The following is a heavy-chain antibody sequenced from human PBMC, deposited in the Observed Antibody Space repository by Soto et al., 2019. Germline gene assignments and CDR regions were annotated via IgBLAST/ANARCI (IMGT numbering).Heavy chain of an antibody. CDR2: ITVGSSHI. V-gene: IGHV3-21*01. Sequence: WWSLRLSCTGSVFPFSAYNINWVRQAPGKGLEWVSSITVGSSHIYQPNSMKGRFTISRDDAKNSVYLQIDSLRDEDTALYYCSRSPEVGVRGAYWGQGTLVTVSS. D-gene: IGHD3-16*01. J-gene: IGHJ4*02. CDR1: VFPFSAYN. CDR3: SRSPEVGVRGAY.